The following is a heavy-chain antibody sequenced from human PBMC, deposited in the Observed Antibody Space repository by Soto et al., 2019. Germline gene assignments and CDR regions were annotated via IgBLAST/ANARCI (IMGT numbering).Heavy chain of an antibody. D-gene: IGHD4-17*01. J-gene: IGHJ6*02. CDR2: FTPIFGTA. V-gene: IGHV1-69*01. CDR3: ARAPLTTKYYYYYGGMDV. Sequence: QVQLVQSGAEVKKPGSSVKVSCKASGGTFSSYAISWVRQAPGQGLEWMGGFTPIFGTANYAQKFQGRVTITADEATSTAYMERSSLRYEDTAVYYCARAPLTTKYYYYYGGMDVWGQGTTVIVSS. CDR1: GGTFSSYA.